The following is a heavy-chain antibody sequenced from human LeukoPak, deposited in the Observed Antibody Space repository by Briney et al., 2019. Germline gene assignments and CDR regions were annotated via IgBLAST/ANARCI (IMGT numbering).Heavy chain of an antibody. D-gene: IGHD1-26*01. CDR1: GASVNSGNYY. CDR3: TRGGELMNF. CDR2: IYTSGST. V-gene: IGHV4-61*02. J-gene: IGHJ4*02. Sequence: SPSETLSLTCTVSGASVNSGNYYWTWIRQPAGKRLEWIGRIYTSGSTNYNPSLKSRVTISIDASKNQFSLRLSSVTAADTAVYYCTRGGELMNFWGQGTLVTVSS.